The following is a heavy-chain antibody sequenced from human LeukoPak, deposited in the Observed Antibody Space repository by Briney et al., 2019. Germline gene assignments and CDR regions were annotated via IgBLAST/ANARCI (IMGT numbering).Heavy chain of an antibody. CDR2: IYYSGTT. Sequence: SETLSLTCTVFGDSISSDTYYWSWIRQPPGKGLEWLGSIYYSGTTYYSPSLKSRVTISVDTSENQFSLKLTSVTAADTAVYYCARSVLYYDFWSGYYLQYQPYFDYWGQGTLVTVSS. J-gene: IGHJ4*02. D-gene: IGHD3-3*01. V-gene: IGHV4-39*07. CDR1: GDSISSDTYY. CDR3: ARSVLYYDFWSGYYLQYQPYFDY.